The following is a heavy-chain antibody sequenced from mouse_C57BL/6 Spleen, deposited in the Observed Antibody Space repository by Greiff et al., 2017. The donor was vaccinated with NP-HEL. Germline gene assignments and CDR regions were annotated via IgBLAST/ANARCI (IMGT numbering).Heavy chain of an antibody. Sequence: QVQLQQPGAELVRPGTSVKLSCKASGYTFTSYWMHWVKQRPGQGLEWIGVIDPSDSYTNYNQKFKGKATLTVDTSSSTAYMQLSSLTSEDSAVYYCARWGPYDYVAYWGQGTLVTVSA. V-gene: IGHV1-59*01. D-gene: IGHD2-4*01. CDR1: GYTFTSYW. CDR3: ARWGPYDYVAY. J-gene: IGHJ3*01. CDR2: IDPSDSYT.